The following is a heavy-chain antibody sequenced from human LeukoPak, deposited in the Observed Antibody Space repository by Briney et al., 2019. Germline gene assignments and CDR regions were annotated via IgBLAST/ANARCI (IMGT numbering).Heavy chain of an antibody. CDR2: IYYSGRT. V-gene: IGHV4-39*01. CDR3: ARRRYYDSTGYLN. CDR1: GDSVSRSDSY. J-gene: IGHJ1*01. D-gene: IGHD3-22*01. Sequence: SETLSLTCTVFGDSVSRSDSYWDWLRQPPGTGLEWIGTIYYSGRTYYSPSLKSRVTISVDTSNNQFSLNLSSVTAADTALYFCARRRYYDSTGYLNWGQGTLVAVSS.